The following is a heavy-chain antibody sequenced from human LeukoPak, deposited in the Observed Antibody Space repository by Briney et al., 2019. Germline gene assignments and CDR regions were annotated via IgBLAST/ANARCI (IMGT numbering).Heavy chain of an antibody. Sequence: GASVKVSCKTSGYTFTTYGISWVRQAPGQGLEWMGWISAHNGNTNYAQKLQGRVTMTTDTSTSTAYMELRRLRTDDTAVYYYARVSYSSSWDSRDYYYMDVWGEGTTVTVSS. CDR1: GYTFTTYG. CDR3: ARVSYSSSWDSRDYYYMDV. CDR2: ISAHNGNT. J-gene: IGHJ6*03. V-gene: IGHV1-18*01. D-gene: IGHD6-13*01.